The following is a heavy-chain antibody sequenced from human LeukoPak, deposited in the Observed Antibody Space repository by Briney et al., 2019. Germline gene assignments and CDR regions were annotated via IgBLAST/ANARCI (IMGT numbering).Heavy chain of an antibody. Sequence: GGSLRLSCAASGFTFSSYGMHWVRQAPGKGLEWVAVISYDGSNKYYADSVKGRFTISRDNSKNTLYLQMNSLRAEDTAVYYCAKGGSNYYYHGMDVWGKGTTVTVSS. CDR1: GFTFSSYG. D-gene: IGHD3-16*01. CDR2: ISYDGSNK. CDR3: AKGGSNYYYHGMDV. V-gene: IGHV3-30*18. J-gene: IGHJ6*04.